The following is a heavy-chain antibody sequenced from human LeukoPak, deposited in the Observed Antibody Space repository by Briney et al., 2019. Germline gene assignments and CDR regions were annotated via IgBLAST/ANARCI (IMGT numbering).Heavy chain of an antibody. D-gene: IGHD2-8*01. Sequence: PGGSLRHSCAASGFPISDYSMHWVREVRGKGRVAFSGIRGHGGSSTYADFVKDRFTISRDSAKNTLYVQINSLRAEDTAVYYCARSAPYCSNDCYVDYWGQGTLVTVSS. CDR3: ARSAPYCSNDCYVDY. V-gene: IGHV3-74*01. CDR1: GFPISDYS. CDR2: IRGHGGSS. J-gene: IGHJ4*02.